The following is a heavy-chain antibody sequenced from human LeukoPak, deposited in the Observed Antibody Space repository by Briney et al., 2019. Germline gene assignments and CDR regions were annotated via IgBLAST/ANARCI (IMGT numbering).Heavy chain of an antibody. D-gene: IGHD3-10*01. CDR2: INHSGST. J-gene: IGHJ4*02. V-gene: IGHV4-34*01. CDR3: ASALASYGSGSYSYYFDY. Sequence: SETLSLTCAVYGGSFSGYYWSWIRQPPGKGLEWTGEINHSGSTNYNPSLKSRVTISVDTSKNQFSLKLSSVTAADTAVYYCASALASYGSGSYSYYFDYWGQGTLVTVSS. CDR1: GGSFSGYY.